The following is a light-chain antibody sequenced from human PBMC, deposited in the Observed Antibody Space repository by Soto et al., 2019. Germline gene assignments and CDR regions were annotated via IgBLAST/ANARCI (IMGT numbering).Light chain of an antibody. V-gene: IGKV3-11*01. CDR3: HQGYSTPRS. CDR1: QSVNRF. Sequence: EIVLTQSPGTLSLSPGERATLSCRASQSVNRFLDWFQQKPGQAPRLLIYGASNRASGIPSRFSGSGSETDYTLTISSLDPEVFASYSGHQGYSTPRSFGQGPKVDIK. CDR2: GAS. J-gene: IGKJ1*01.